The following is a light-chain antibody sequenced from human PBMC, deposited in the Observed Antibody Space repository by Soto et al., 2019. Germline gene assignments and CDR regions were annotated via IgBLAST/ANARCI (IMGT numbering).Light chain of an antibody. CDR2: SAS. CDR3: QQYNRLYT. Sequence: DIPMTQSPSTLSASVGDRVTITCRASQSISNWLAWYQQKPGKAPKLLIYSASSLESGVPSRFSGSGSGTEFTLTISSLQPDDFATYYCQQYNRLYTFGQGTKLQIE. V-gene: IGKV1-5*01. J-gene: IGKJ2*01. CDR1: QSISNW.